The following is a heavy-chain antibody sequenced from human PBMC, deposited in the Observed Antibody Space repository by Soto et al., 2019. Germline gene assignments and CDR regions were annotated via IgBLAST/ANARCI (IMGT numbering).Heavy chain of an antibody. CDR3: AKAAVAGSNYFDY. V-gene: IGHV3-30*18. D-gene: IGHD6-19*01. J-gene: IGHJ4*02. Sequence: QVQLVESGGGVVQPGRSLRLSCAASGFTFSSYGMHWVRQAPGKGLEWVAVISYDGSNKYYADSVKGRFTISRDNSKNTLYLQMNSLRAEDTAVYYCAKAAVAGSNYFDYWGQGTLVTVCS. CDR2: ISYDGSNK. CDR1: GFTFSSYG.